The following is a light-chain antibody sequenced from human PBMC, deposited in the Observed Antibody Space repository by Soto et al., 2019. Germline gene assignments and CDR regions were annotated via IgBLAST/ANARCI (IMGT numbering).Light chain of an antibody. CDR3: KQYETYWT. J-gene: IGKJ1*01. V-gene: IGKV1-5*03. CDR2: KAS. CDR1: QSISSW. Sequence: VPMTHSPSSLSSHVWARVTITFRASQSISSWLAWYQQKPGKAPKLLIYKASTLESGVPSRFSGSGFGTEFTLTISSLQPDDFATYYCKQYETYWTFGQGTKVDI.